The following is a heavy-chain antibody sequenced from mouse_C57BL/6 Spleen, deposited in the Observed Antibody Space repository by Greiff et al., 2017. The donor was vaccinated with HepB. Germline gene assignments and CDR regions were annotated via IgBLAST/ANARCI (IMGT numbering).Heavy chain of an antibody. CDR3: VREVDLYYYGSSYDWYFDV. V-gene: IGHV10-3*01. Sequence: DVQLVESGGGLVQPKGSLKLSCAASGFTFNTYAMHWVRQAPGKGLEWVARIRSKSSNYATYYADSVKDRFTISRDDSQSMLYLQMNNLKTEDTAMYYCVREVDLYYYGSSYDWYFDVWGTGTTVTVSS. CDR2: IRSKSSNYAT. CDR1: GFTFNTYA. D-gene: IGHD1-1*01. J-gene: IGHJ1*03.